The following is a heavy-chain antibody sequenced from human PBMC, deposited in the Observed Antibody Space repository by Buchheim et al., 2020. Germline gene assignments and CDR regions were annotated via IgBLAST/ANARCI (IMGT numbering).Heavy chain of an antibody. V-gene: IGHV4-61*02. D-gene: IGHD1-26*01. CDR2: IYTSGST. J-gene: IGHJ5*02. CDR1: GGSISSGSYY. CDR3: ARDKRGGSWFDP. Sequence: QVQLQESGPGLVKPSQTLSLTCTVSGGSISSGSYYWSWIRQPAGKGLEWIGRIYTSGSTNYNPSLKSRVTISVDTSKNQFPLKLSSVPAADTAVYYCARDKRGGSWFDPWGQGTL.